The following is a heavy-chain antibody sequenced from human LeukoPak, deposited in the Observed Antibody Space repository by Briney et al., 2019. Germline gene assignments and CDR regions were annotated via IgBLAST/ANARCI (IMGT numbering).Heavy chain of an antibody. J-gene: IGHJ4*02. Sequence: GGSLRLSCAASGFTFSDYYMSWIRQAPGKGPEWLSYISSSGGSIFYADSVKGRFTVSRDNAKNSLFLQMNSLRAEDTAVYYCVLKLDYWGQGTLVTVSS. CDR3: VLKLDY. CDR2: ISSSGGSI. D-gene: IGHD1-1*01. V-gene: IGHV3-11*04. CDR1: GFTFSDYY.